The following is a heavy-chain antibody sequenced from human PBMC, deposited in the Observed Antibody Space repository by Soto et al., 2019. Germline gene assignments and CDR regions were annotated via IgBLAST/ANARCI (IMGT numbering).Heavy chain of an antibody. D-gene: IGHD2-8*02. J-gene: IGHJ3*02. CDR1: GCSINSSY. CDR3: ARQVTGLMGYAYDI. V-gene: IGHV4-59*01. CDR2: IFYNGRI. Sequence: SETLFLTCTFSGCSINSSYWSWIRQPPGKGLEWIGEIFYNGRISYNPSLKGRVAISVDTSKSQLSLKLSSVSAADTAVYYCARQVTGLMGYAYDIWGQGTMVTVSS.